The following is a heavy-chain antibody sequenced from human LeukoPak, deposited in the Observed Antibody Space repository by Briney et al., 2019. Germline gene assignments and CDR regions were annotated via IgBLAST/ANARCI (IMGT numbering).Heavy chain of an antibody. J-gene: IGHJ4*02. CDR2: INPNSGGT. CDR1: GYTFTGYY. D-gene: IGHD3-10*01. Sequence: ASVKVSCKASGYTFTGYYMHWVRQAPGQGLEWMVWINPNSGGTNYAQKLQGRVTMTTDTSTSTAYMELRSLRSDDTAVYYCARAYSGGGVRGVMTHLDYWGQGTLVTVSS. CDR3: ARAYSGGGVRGVMTHLDY. V-gene: IGHV1-2*02.